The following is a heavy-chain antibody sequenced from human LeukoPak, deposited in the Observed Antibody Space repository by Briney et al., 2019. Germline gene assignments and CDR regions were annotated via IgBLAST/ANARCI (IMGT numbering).Heavy chain of an antibody. V-gene: IGHV4-34*01. CDR3: ARDYSGWTRYFMDV. CDR1: GGSFSGYY. Sequence: SETLSLTCAVYGGSFSGYYWSWIRQPPGKGLEWIGEINHSGSTNYNPSLKSRVTISVDKSKNQFSLRLSSVTAADTAVYYCARDYSGWTRYFMDVWGTGTAVTVSS. CDR2: INHSGST. D-gene: IGHD6-19*01. J-gene: IGHJ6*03.